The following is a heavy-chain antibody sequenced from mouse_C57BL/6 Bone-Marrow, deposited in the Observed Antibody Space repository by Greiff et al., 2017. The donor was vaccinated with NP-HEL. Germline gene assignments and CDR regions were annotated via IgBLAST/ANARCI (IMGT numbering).Heavy chain of an antibody. V-gene: IGHV1-55*01. Sequence: VQLQQPGAELVKPGASVKMSCKASGYTFTSYWITWVKQRPGQGLEWIGDIYPGSGSTNYNEKFKSKATLTVDTSSSTAYMQLSSLTSEDSAVYYCARKMTTVVANYFDYWGQGTTLTVSS. CDR3: ARKMTTVVANYFDY. D-gene: IGHD1-1*01. CDR2: IYPGSGST. CDR1: GYTFTSYW. J-gene: IGHJ2*01.